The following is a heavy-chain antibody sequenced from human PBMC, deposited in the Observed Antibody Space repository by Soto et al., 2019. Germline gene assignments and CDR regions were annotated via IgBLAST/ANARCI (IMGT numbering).Heavy chain of an antibody. V-gene: IGHV1-18*04. Sequence: QVHLVQSGTEMKKPGASVKVSCKASGYTFSDYGMTWVRQAAGQGLEWMGWISGNNGATNYAQKFQGGVTMTLDTSTSTAYMELRSLSSADTAVYYCALDHKDFRVRGNWFGPWGQGTLVSVS. CDR2: ISGNNGAT. D-gene: IGHD3-3*01. CDR1: GYTFSDYG. CDR3: ALDHKDFRVRGNWFGP. J-gene: IGHJ5*02.